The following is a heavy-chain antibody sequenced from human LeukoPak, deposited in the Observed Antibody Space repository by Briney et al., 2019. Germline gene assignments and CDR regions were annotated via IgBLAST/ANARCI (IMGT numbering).Heavy chain of an antibody. J-gene: IGHJ4*02. Sequence: GGSLRLFCAASGFTVSRNYMSWVRQAPGKGLEWVSVIYSGGSTYYADYVKGRFTISRDKSKNTLYLQMNSLRAEDTAVYYCARDRYSSGEFNYWGQGTLVTVSS. V-gene: IGHV3-66*02. CDR3: ARDRYSSGEFNY. D-gene: IGHD6-19*01. CDR1: GFTVSRNY. CDR2: IYSGGST.